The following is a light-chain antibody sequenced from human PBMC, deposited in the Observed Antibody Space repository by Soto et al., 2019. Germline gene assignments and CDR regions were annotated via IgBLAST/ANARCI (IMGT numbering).Light chain of an antibody. CDR1: QSSSSY. CDR3: QQSYSTPQT. CDR2: DAS. V-gene: IGKV1-39*01. J-gene: IGKJ2*01. Sequence: DIQMTQSPSSLSVSVGDRVTITCRASQSSSSYLKWYQQKPGKAPTLLIYDASSLQSGVPSRFSGSGSGTDFTLTISRLQPEDFATYYCQQSYSTPQTFGQGTKLDIK.